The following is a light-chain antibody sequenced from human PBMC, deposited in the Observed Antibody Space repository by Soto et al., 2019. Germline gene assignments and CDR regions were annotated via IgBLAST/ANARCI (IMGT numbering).Light chain of an antibody. V-gene: IGKV3-20*01. CDR3: QQYGSSSYT. CDR2: GAS. J-gene: IGKJ2*01. Sequence: EIVLTQSPGTLSLSPGERATLSCRASQSIASSYLTWYQHKPGQAPRLLIYGASSRATVIPDRSSGSGSGTDFMLTIRRLEPEGFAVYDCQQYGSSSYTFGEGTKLVIK. CDR1: QSIASSY.